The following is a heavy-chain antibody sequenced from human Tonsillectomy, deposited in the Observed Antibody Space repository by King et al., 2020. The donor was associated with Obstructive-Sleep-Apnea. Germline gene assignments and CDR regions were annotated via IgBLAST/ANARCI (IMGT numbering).Heavy chain of an antibody. CDR1: GFTFSTRW. CDR3: ARDEGYRLDF. D-gene: IGHD5-18*01. Sequence: VQLVESGGGLVQPGGSLRLSCAASGFTFSTRWMHWVRQAPGKGLVWVSHINSDGSSTSYADSVKGRFTISRDNAMNTVYLQMHSLRTEDTAVYYCARDEGYRLDFWGQGTLATVSS. V-gene: IGHV3-74*01. J-gene: IGHJ4*02. CDR2: INSDGSST.